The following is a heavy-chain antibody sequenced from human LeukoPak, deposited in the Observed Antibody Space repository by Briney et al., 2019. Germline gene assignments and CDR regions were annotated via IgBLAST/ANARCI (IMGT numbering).Heavy chain of an antibody. CDR3: ATLLGETHFFDY. CDR1: GTYTLIELS. CDR2: FDPEDGET. D-gene: IGHD1-26*01. V-gene: IGHV1-24*01. J-gene: IGHJ4*02. Sequence: ASVKVSCKVSGTYTLIELSMHWVRQAPGKGLEWMGGFDPEDGETIYAQKFKGRVTMTEDTSTDTAYMDLSSLRSGDTAVYYCATLLGETHFFDYWGQGTLVTVSS.